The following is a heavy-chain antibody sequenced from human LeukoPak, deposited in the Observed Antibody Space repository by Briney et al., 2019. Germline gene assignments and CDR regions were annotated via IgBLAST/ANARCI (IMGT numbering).Heavy chain of an antibody. CDR2: ISAYNGNT. CDR3: ARRGYCTNGVCYTWWFDP. J-gene: IGHJ5*02. D-gene: IGHD2-8*01. CDR1: GYTFTSYG. V-gene: IGHV1-18*01. Sequence: GASVKASCEASGYTFTSYGISWVRQAPGQGLEWMGWISAYNGNTNYAQKLQGRVTMTTDTSTSTAYMELRSLRSDDTAVYYCARRGYCTNGVCYTWWFDPWGQGTLVTVSS.